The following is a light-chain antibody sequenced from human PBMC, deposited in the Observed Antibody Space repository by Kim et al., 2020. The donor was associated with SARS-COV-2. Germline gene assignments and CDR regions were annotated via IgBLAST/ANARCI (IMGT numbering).Light chain of an antibody. CDR3: SSHAGSFYV. J-gene: IGLJ1*01. CDR2: EVS. CDR1: NSDVGANNY. Sequence: PGKSVTISCTGTNSDVGANNYVSWYQQNPGKAPKLMIYEVSKRPSGVPDRFSGSKSGNTASLTVSGLQPEDEADYYCSSHAGSFYVFGTGTKVTVL. V-gene: IGLV2-8*01.